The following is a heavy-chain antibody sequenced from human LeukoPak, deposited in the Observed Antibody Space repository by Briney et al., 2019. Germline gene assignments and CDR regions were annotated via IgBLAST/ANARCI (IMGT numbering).Heavy chain of an antibody. V-gene: IGHV3-73*01. CDR1: GFTFDKYW. CDR2: IRSKANSYAT. J-gene: IGHJ4*02. CDR3: TRHPIAAAGTDY. D-gene: IGHD6-13*01. Sequence: GGSLRLSCAASGFTFDKYWMDWVRQASGKGLEWVGRIRSKANSYATAYAASVKGRFTISRDDSKNTAYLQMNSLKTEDTAVYYCTRHPIAAAGTDYWGQGTLVTVSS.